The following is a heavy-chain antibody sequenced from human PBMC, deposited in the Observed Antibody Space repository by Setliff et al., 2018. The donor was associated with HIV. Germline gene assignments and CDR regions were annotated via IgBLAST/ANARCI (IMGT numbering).Heavy chain of an antibody. CDR3: ARSYSGKIFGFLYYPGYFDL. CDR1: GFTFSSYA. D-gene: IGHD3-3*01. CDR2: ISGSYTT. J-gene: IGHJ2*01. Sequence: GGSLRLSCAASGFTFSSYAMSWVRQAPGKGLAWVSYISGSYTTYYADSVKGRFTISRDNAEGSLYLQMNSLRAEDTAVYYCARSYSGKIFGFLYYPGYFDLWGPGTLVTVS. V-gene: IGHV3-48*04.